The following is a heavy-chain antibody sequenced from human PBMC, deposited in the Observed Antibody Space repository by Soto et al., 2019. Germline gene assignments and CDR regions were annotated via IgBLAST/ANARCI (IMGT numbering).Heavy chain of an antibody. V-gene: IGHV4-39*01. CDR1: GGSISSSSYY. CDR2: IYYSGST. J-gene: IGHJ3*02. Sequence: SKTLSLTCTVSGGSISSSSYYWGWIRQPPGKGLEWIGSIYYSGSTYYNPSLKSRVTISVDTSKNQFSLKLSSVTAADTAVYYCARQSSSGPAFDIWGQGTMVTVS. D-gene: IGHD5-12*01. CDR3: ARQSSSGPAFDI.